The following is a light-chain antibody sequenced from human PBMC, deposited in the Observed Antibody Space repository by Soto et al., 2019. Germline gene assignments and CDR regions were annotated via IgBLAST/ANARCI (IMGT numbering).Light chain of an antibody. J-gene: IGLJ2*01. Sequence: QSALTQPASVSGSPGQSITISCTGTSNDVGRYSYVSWYQQHPGKAPKLMIYEVTNRPSGVSNRFSGSKSGNTASLTISGLQAEDEADYYCSSYTSSSTLVVFGGGTKLTVL. CDR3: SSYTSSSTLVV. CDR2: EVT. CDR1: SNDVGRYSY. V-gene: IGLV2-14*01.